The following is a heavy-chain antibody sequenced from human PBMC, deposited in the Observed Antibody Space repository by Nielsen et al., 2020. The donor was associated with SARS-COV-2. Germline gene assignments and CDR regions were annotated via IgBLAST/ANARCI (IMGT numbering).Heavy chain of an antibody. D-gene: IGHD3-10*01. J-gene: IGHJ6*02. CDR3: ARLPHGGFGELLFTSYHYYGMDV. V-gene: IGHV4-39*01. CDR2: IYYSGST. Sequence: WIRQPPGKGLEWIGYIYYSGSTYYNPSLKSRVTISVDTSENQFSLKLSSVTAADTAVYYCARLPHGGFGELLFTSYHYYGMDVWGQGTTVTVSS.